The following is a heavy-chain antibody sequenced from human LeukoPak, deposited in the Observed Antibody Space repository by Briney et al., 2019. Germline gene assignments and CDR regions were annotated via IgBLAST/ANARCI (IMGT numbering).Heavy chain of an antibody. CDR1: GFTFSSSW. J-gene: IGHJ6*04. D-gene: IGHD3-16*01. V-gene: IGHV3-74*01. Sequence: QTGGSLRLSCAASGFTFSSSWMHWVRQAPGKGLVWVSRITRDGSSTTYADSVKGRFTTSRDNAKNTLYLQMDSLRDDDTAGYYCGRDPGYESWSPFWGGMDVWGNGTTVIVSS. CDR2: ITRDGSST. CDR3: GRDPGYESWSPFWGGMDV.